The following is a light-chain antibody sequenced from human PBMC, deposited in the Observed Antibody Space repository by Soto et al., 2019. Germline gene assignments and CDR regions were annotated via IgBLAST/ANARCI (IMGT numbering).Light chain of an antibody. CDR2: GAS. CDR1: QSVSNNY. J-gene: IGKJ1*01. CDR3: QQYGSSGT. V-gene: IGKV3-20*01. Sequence: VLTQSPGTLSLSPGERATLSCRDSQSVSNNYLAWYQQKPGQAPRLLIYGASNRATGIPDRFSGSGSGTDFTLTISRLEPEDFAVYYCQQYGSSGTFGQGTKVDIK.